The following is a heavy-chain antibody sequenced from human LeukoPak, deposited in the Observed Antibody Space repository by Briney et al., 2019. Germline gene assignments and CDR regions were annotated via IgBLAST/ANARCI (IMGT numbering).Heavy chain of an antibody. D-gene: IGHD2-15*01. CDR1: GGSISSSSYY. V-gene: IGHV4-39*01. CDR3: ASRGYCSGGGCYSPPYYYYYMDV. CDR2: IYYSGST. Sequence: PSETLSLTCTVSGGSISSSSYYWGWIRQPPGKGLEWIGSIYYSGSTYYNPSLKSRVTISVDTSKNQFSLKLSSVTAADTAVYYCASRGYCSGGGCYSPPYYYYYMDVWGKGTTVTVSS. J-gene: IGHJ6*03.